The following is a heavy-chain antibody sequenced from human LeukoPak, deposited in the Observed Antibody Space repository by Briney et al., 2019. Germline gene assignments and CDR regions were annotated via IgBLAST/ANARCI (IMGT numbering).Heavy chain of an antibody. J-gene: IGHJ4*03. CDR2: SSGPNT. V-gene: IGHV3-23*01. D-gene: IGHD6-13*01. CDR1: GITVSRDA. Sequence: GGSLRLSCEASGITVSRDAMTWVRQAPGKGLEWVTASSGPNTYYADSVRGRFTISRDDSKNTVYLRMNSLRAEDTAVYYCAKRRSRNTGPFDSWGPGTLVAVSP. CDR3: AKRRSRNTGPFDS.